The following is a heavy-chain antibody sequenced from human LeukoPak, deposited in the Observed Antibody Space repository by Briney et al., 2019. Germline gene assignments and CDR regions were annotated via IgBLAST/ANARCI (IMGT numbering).Heavy chain of an antibody. CDR2: IYTSGST. D-gene: IGHD3-3*01. CDR3: ARDWEYYDFWSGLDV. J-gene: IGHJ6*04. V-gene: IGHV4-61*02. Sequence: SETLSLTCTVSGGSISSGSYYWSWIRQPAGKGLEWIGRIYTSGSTNYNPSLKSRVTISVDTSKNQFSLKLSSVTAADTAVYYCARDWEYYDFWSGLDVWGKGTTVTVSS. CDR1: GGSISSGSYY.